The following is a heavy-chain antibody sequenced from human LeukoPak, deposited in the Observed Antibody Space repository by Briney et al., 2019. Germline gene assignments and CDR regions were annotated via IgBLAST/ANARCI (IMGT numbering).Heavy chain of an antibody. D-gene: IGHD2-21*02. CDR1: GFTFSSYG. Sequence: GRSLRLSCAASGFTFSSYGMHWVRQAPGKGLEWVAVISYDGSNKYYADSVKGRFTISRDNSKNTLYLQMNSLRAEDTAVYYWAKDSACAGGDCNILPWGQGTLATVSS. CDR2: ISYDGSNK. J-gene: IGHJ5*02. V-gene: IGHV3-30*18. CDR3: AKDSACAGGDCNILP.